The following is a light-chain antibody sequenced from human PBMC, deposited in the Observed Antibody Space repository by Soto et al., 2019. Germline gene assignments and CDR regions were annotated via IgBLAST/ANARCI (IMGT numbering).Light chain of an antibody. J-gene: IGKJ2*01. Sequence: DIQMTQSPSTLSASVGDRVTITCRASQDINKWLAWYQQKPGQAPKLLISKASNLESGVPSRFSGSGSGTELTLTISSLQPDDFATYYCQQYDSYPYTFGQGTKVDI. CDR2: KAS. CDR1: QDINKW. CDR3: QQYDSYPYT. V-gene: IGKV1-5*03.